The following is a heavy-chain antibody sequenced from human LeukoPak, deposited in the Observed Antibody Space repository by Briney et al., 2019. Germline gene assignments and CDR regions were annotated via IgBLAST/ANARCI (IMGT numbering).Heavy chain of an antibody. J-gene: IGHJ6*03. V-gene: IGHV3-30*02. CDR1: SGLTSGFNFSEFW. CDR3: AKGSKSVLFTRDHYMHV. D-gene: IGHD3-3*01. Sequence: GGSLRLSCVASGLTSGFNFSEFWRSWVRQAPGKGLEWVAFIRYDVTNKYYADSVRGRFTISRDNSKNTLYLQMNSLRAEDTAVYFCAKGSKSVLFTRDHYMHVWGKGTTVTISS. CDR2: IRYDVTNK.